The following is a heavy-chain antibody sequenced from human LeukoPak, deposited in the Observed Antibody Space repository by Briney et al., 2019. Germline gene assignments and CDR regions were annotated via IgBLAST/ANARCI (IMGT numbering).Heavy chain of an antibody. D-gene: IGHD3-10*01. J-gene: IGHJ4*02. Sequence: PGGSLRLSCAASGFTFSSYWMSWVRQSPGKGLEWVANIKQDGSEKHYVDSVKGRFTIFRDNAKNSLYLQMNSLRGEDTAVYYCARDLGAPMYYYGSGSSFDFWGQGTVVTVSS. CDR3: ARDLGAPMYYYGSGSSFDF. V-gene: IGHV3-7*04. CDR1: GFTFSSYW. CDR2: IKQDGSEK.